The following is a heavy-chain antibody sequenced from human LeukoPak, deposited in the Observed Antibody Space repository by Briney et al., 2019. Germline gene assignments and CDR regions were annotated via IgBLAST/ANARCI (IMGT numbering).Heavy chain of an antibody. Sequence: SETLSLTCAVYGGSFSGYYWSWILQPPGKGLEWIGEINHSGSTNYNPSLKSRVTISVDTTKNQFSLKLSSVTAADSAVYYCAREQIVLRYFDWLSGWFDPWGQGTLVTVSS. CDR2: INHSGST. J-gene: IGHJ5*02. D-gene: IGHD3-9*01. CDR3: AREQIVLRYFDWLSGWFDP. V-gene: IGHV4-34*01. CDR1: GGSFSGYY.